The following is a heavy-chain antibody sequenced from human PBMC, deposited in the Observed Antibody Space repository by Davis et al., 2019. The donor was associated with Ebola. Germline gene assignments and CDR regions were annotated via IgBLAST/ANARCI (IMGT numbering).Heavy chain of an antibody. CDR1: GFTFRTYA. CDR2: IWYDGSND. V-gene: IGHV3-33*01. Sequence: PGGSLRLSCVASGFTFRTYAMHWVLQAPGKGLEWVAVIWYDGSNDSYGDSVKVRFTISRDNSKNTLYLQMNSLRAEDTAVYYCAREFLAHCAGGRCYERSDAFEMWGRGTMVTVSS. D-gene: IGHD2-15*01. CDR3: AREFLAHCAGGRCYERSDAFEM. J-gene: IGHJ3*02.